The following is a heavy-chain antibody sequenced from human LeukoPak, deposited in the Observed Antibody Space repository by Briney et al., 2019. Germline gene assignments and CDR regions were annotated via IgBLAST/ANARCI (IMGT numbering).Heavy chain of an antibody. Sequence: GGSLRLSCAASGFTFSSYAMSWVRQAPGKGLEWVSAISGSGGSTYYADSVKGRFTISRDNSKNTLYLQMNSLRVEDTAIYYCAKEIYNYGSRGFDYWGQGSLVTVSS. J-gene: IGHJ4*02. V-gene: IGHV3-23*01. CDR1: GFTFSSYA. CDR3: AKEIYNYGSRGFDY. CDR2: ISGSGGST. D-gene: IGHD3-10*01.